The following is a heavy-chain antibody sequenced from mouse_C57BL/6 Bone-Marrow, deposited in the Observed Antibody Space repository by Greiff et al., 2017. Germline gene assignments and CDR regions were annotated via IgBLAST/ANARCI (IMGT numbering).Heavy chain of an antibody. V-gene: IGHV1-26*01. J-gene: IGHJ4*01. CDR3: ARSPYYYGSSYAMDY. D-gene: IGHD1-1*01. CDR2: INPNNGGT. CDR1: GYTFTDYY. Sequence: EVQLQQSGPELVKPGASVKISCKASGYTFTDYYMNWVKQSHGKSLEWIGDINPNNGGTSYNQKFKGKATLTVDKSSSTAYMELRSLTSEEAAVYYSARSPYYYGSSYAMDYWGQGTSVTVSS.